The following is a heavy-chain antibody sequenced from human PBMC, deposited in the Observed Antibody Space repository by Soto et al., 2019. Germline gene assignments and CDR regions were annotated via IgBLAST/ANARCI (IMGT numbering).Heavy chain of an antibody. CDR3: AIGAGIPYDYYYGMDV. CDR1: GYTFTSYG. CDR2: ISAYNGNT. V-gene: IGHV1-18*01. Sequence: ASVKVSCKASGYTFTSYGISWVRQAPGQGLEWMGWISAYNGNTNYAQKLQGRVTMTTDTSTSTAYMELRSLRSDDTAVYYCAIGAGIPYDYYYGMDVWGQGTTVTVSS. D-gene: IGHD6-19*01. J-gene: IGHJ6*02.